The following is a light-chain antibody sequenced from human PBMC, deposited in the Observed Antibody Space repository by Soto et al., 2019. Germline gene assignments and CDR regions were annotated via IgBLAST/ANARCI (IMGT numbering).Light chain of an antibody. CDR1: QSVRNNF. CDR3: QQYGVSPRT. Sequence: EIVLTQSPGTLPVSPGEVATLSFSASQSVRNNFVAWFQQKSGQAPRLLIYGASVRATGIPDRFSGSGSGTDFTLTISRLEPEDAAVYYCQQYGVSPRTFGQGTKVDI. J-gene: IGKJ1*01. V-gene: IGKV3-20*01. CDR2: GAS.